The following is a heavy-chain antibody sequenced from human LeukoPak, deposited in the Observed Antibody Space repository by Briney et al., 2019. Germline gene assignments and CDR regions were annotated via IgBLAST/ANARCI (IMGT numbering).Heavy chain of an antibody. Sequence: GASVKVSCMASGYTFTGFYMHWVRQAPGQGLEWMGWINPNSGGTNYAQKFQGRVTMTRDTSISTAYMELSRLRPDDTAVYYCARGYYGSGGEFDYWGQGTLVTVSS. CDR3: ARGYYGSGGEFDY. CDR2: INPNSGGT. D-gene: IGHD3-10*01. CDR1: GYTFTGFY. J-gene: IGHJ4*02. V-gene: IGHV1-2*02.